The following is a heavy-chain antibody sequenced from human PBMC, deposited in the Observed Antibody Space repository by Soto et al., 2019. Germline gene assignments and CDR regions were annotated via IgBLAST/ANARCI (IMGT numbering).Heavy chain of an antibody. V-gene: IGHV3-30*04. CDR3: ARDLQAGTDNVNWFAP. CDR1: GFSISRSA. Sequence: QVQLVESGGGVGQPGRSLRLSCAASGFSISRSAMHWVRQAPGKGLERVAVIAYDGSNRWYADSAKGRFTISRDNSKNTVYLQMSSLRGEDTAVYYCARDLQAGTDNVNWFAPWGQGTLVTVSS. CDR2: IAYDGSNR. J-gene: IGHJ5*02. D-gene: IGHD1-1*01.